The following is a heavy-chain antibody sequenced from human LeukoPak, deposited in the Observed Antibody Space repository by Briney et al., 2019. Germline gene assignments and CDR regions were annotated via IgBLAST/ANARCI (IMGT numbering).Heavy chain of an antibody. V-gene: IGHV1-2*02. CDR2: INPNSGGT. Sequence: ASVKVSCKASGYTFTGYYIHWVRQAPGLGLEWMGWINPNSGGTNYAQKFQGRVTMTRDTSISTAYMDLSRLRSDDTAVYYCARGSIVGATFDYFDYWGQGTLVTVSS. J-gene: IGHJ4*02. CDR3: ARGSIVGATFDYFDY. D-gene: IGHD1-26*01. CDR1: GYTFTGYY.